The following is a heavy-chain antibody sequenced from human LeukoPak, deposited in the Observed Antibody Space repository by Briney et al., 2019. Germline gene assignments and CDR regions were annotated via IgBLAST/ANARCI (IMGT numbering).Heavy chain of an antibody. J-gene: IGHJ4*02. Sequence: PGGSLRLSCAASGFTFSSYSTNWVRQAPGKGLEWVSSISSSSSYIYYADSVKGRFTISRDNAKNTLYLQMNSLRAEDTAVYYCARDKPGIAAAGPYFDYWGQGTLVTVSS. CDR1: GFTFSSYS. D-gene: IGHD6-13*01. V-gene: IGHV3-21*01. CDR2: ISSSSSYI. CDR3: ARDKPGIAAAGPYFDY.